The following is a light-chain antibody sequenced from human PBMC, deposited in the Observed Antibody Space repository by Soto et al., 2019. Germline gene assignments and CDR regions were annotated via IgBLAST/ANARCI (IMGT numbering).Light chain of an antibody. CDR2: GSP. Sequence: IVLTQSTGTLSLSPGERATLSCRASQSVSSNYLAWYQQKPGQAPKVLIYGSPTRATGVLARFSGSASGTEFTLTISSLQSEDFGVYYCQQYNDWPRTFGQGTRLEIK. V-gene: IGKV3-15*01. CDR1: QSVSSN. J-gene: IGKJ5*01. CDR3: QQYNDWPRT.